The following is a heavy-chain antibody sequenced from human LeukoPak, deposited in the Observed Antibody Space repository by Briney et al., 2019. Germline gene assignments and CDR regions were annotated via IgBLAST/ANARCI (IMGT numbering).Heavy chain of an antibody. CDR1: GGSISGYY. J-gene: IGHJ4*02. CDR2: IYASGSA. Sequence: SETLSLTCTVSGGSISGYYWSWIRQPAGKGLEWIGRIYASGSASYNPSLKSRVTMSGDTSKNQFSLKLSSVTAADTAVYYCARRGGYDSGPDYWGQGTLVTVSS. D-gene: IGHD5-12*01. V-gene: IGHV4-4*07. CDR3: ARRGGYDSGPDY.